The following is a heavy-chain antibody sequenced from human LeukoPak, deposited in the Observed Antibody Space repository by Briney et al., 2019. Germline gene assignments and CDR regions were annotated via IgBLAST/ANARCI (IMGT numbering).Heavy chain of an antibody. CDR2: ISGSGGST. D-gene: IGHD2-2*02. V-gene: IGHV3-23*01. J-gene: IGHJ6*03. Sequence: PGGSLRLSCAASGFTFSNYAMSWVRQAPGKGLEWVSAISGSGGSTYYADSVKGRFTISRDNSKNTLYLQMNSLRAEDTAVYYCAKDGPKDIVVVPAAIGPYYYYYMDVWGKGTTVTVSS. CDR1: GFTFSNYA. CDR3: AKDGPKDIVVVPAAIGPYYYYYMDV.